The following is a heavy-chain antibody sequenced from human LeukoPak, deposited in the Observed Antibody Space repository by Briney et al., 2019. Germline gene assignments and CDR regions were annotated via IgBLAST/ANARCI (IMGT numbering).Heavy chain of an antibody. Sequence: PSETLSLTCTVSGGSISSSSYYWGWIRQPPGKGLEWIGSIYHSGSTYYNPSLKSRVTISVDTSKNQFSLKLSSVTAADTAVYYCATLQSGSYGVYWGQGTLVTVSS. D-gene: IGHD1-26*01. CDR3: ATLQSGSYGVY. V-gene: IGHV4-39*07. CDR2: IYHSGST. CDR1: GGSISSSSYY. J-gene: IGHJ4*02.